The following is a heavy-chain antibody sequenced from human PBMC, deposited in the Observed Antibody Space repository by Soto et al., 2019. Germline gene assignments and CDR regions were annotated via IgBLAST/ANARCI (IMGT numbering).Heavy chain of an antibody. D-gene: IGHD3-16*02. CDR3: ARIDYYDYVWGSYRSRFDP. CDR1: GGSFSGYY. V-gene: IGHV4-34*01. J-gene: IGHJ5*02. Sequence: QVQLQQWGAGLLKPSETLSLTCAVYGGSFSGYYWSWIRQPPGKGLEWIGEINHSGSTNYNPSLKSRVTISVDTSKNQFSLKLSSVTAADTAEYYCARIDYYDYVWGSYRSRFDPWGQGTLVTVSS. CDR2: INHSGST.